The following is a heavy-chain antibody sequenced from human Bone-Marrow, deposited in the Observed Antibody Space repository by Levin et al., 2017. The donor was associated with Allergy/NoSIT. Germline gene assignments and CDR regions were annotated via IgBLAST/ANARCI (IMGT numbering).Heavy chain of an antibody. CDR1: SGSVSSDDYY. J-gene: IGHJ4*02. V-gene: IGHV4-39*01. CDR3: ARHVYFFDRSGFFFDV. Sequence: GSLRLSCTVSSGSVSSDDYYWGWIRQPPGKGLEWIGSVFFSGTTSHNPSLKSRVTMSVDTSNNHFSLKLTSVTAADSGAYYCARHVYFFDRSGFFFDVWGRGILVSVSS. CDR2: VFFSGTT. D-gene: IGHD3-22*01.